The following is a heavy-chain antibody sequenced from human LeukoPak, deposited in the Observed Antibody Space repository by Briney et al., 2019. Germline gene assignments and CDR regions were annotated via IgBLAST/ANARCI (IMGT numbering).Heavy chain of an antibody. V-gene: IGHV3-66*01. Sequence: GGSLRLSCAASGFTVSSNYMSWVRRAPGEGLEWVSVIYSGGSTYYADSVKGRFTISRDNSKNTLYLQMNSLRAEDTAVYYCATRIQLLGLYWGQGTLVTVSS. CDR1: GFTVSSNY. D-gene: IGHD5-18*01. CDR3: ATRIQLLGLY. CDR2: IYSGGST. J-gene: IGHJ4*02.